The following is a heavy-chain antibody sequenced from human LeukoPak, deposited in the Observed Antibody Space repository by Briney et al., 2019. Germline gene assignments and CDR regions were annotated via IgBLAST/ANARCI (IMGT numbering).Heavy chain of an antibody. CDR1: GFTFSNYD. D-gene: IGHD6-13*01. Sequence: GGSLRLSCAASGFTFSNYDMHWVRQAPGKGLEWVAFIWSDGSNKYYADSVKGRFTISRDNSKNTLYLQMNSLRAEDTAVYYCARDGIAAAGTGYYYYYYYMDVWGKGTTVTVSS. V-gene: IGHV3-30*02. CDR2: IWSDGSNK. J-gene: IGHJ6*03. CDR3: ARDGIAAAGTGYYYYYYYMDV.